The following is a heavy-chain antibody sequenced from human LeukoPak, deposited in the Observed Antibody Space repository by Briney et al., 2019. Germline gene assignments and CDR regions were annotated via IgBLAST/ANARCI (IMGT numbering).Heavy chain of an antibody. J-gene: IGHJ6*03. CDR1: GFTFSSYS. D-gene: IGHD3-10*01. V-gene: IGHV3-23*01. CDR3: AKEGYGSGSSYYYYYYMDV. CDR2: ISGSGGST. Sequence: GGSLRLSCAASGFTFSSYSMNWVRQAPGKGLEWVSAISGSGGSTYYADSVKGRFTISRDNSKNTLYLQMNSLRAEDTAVYYCAKEGYGSGSSYYYYYYMDVWGKGTTVTVSS.